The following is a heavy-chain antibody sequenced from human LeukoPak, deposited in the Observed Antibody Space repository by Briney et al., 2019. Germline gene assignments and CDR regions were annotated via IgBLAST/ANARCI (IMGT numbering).Heavy chain of an antibody. V-gene: IGHV3-7*01. CDR3: ASSGSPNYYYMDV. CDR2: IKQDGSEK. Sequence: AGGSLRLSCAASGFTFSSYWMSWVRQAPGKGLEWVANIKQDGSEKYYVDSVKGRFTISRDNAKNSLYLQMNSLRAEDTAVYYCASSGSPNYYYMDVWGKGTTVTVSS. CDR1: GFTFSSYW. D-gene: IGHD3-10*01. J-gene: IGHJ6*03.